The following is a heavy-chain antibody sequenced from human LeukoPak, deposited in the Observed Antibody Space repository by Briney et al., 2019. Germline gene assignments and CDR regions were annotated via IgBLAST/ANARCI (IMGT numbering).Heavy chain of an antibody. CDR3: AKEGSYYDSSGYYDY. D-gene: IGHD3-22*01. Sequence: GGSLRLSCAASGFTFSSYAMSWVRQAPGKGLEWVSAISGSGGSTYYADSVKGRFTISRDNSKNTLYLQMNSLRAEDTAVYYRAKEGSYYDSSGYYDYWGQGTLVTVSS. CDR2: ISGSGGST. CDR1: GFTFSSYA. J-gene: IGHJ4*02. V-gene: IGHV3-23*01.